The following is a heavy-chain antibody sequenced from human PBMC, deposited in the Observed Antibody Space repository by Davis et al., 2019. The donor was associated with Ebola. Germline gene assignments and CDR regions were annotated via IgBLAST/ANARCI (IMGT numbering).Heavy chain of an antibody. D-gene: IGHD6-13*01. V-gene: IGHV1-2*04. CDR3: ARESRIAAAVLQGFDY. CDR2: INPNSGGT. Sequence: AASVKVSCKASGYTFTGYYMHWVRQAPGQGLEWMGWINPNSGGTNYAQKFQGWVTMTRDTSISTAYMELSRLRSDDTAVYYCARESRIAAAVLQGFDYWGQGTLVTVSS. J-gene: IGHJ4*02. CDR1: GYTFTGYY.